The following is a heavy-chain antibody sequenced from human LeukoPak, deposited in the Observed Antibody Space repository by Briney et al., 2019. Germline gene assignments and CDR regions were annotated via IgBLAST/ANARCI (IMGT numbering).Heavy chain of an antibody. CDR1: GGSISSSSYY. V-gene: IGHV4-39*01. D-gene: IGHD3-3*01. J-gene: IGHJ4*02. Sequence: SETLSLTCTVSGGSISSSSYYWGWIRQPPGKGLEWIGSTYYSGSTYYNPSLKSRVTISVDTSKNQFSLKLSSVTAADTAVYHCARLEVYYDFWSGYPYYFDYWGQGTLVTVSS. CDR2: TYYSGST. CDR3: ARLEVYYDFWSGYPYYFDY.